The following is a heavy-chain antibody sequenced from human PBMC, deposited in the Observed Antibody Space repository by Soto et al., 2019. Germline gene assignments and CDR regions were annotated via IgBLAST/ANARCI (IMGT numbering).Heavy chain of an antibody. CDR1: GFAFSNYA. CDR2: ISTSIDAT. D-gene: IGHD6-6*01. J-gene: IGHJ4*02. CDR3: AKDRTVAARNFDY. V-gene: IGHV3-23*01. Sequence: GGSLRLSCAASGFAFSNYAIHWVRQAPGKGLEWVSSISTSIDATYYADSVKGRFTISRDDSKNTLYLQMNSLRAEDSAVYYCAKDRTVAARNFDYWGQGTQVTVSS.